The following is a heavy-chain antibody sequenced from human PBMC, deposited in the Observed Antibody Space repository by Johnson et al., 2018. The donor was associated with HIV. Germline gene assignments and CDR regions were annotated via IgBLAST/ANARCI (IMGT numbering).Heavy chain of an antibody. CDR1: GFTFSDYY. J-gene: IGHJ3*02. CDR3: ARRSSGWYGAFDI. D-gene: IGHD6-19*01. CDR2: IYSGGST. Sequence: VQLVESGGGLVKPGGSLRLSCAASGFTFSDYYMSWVRQAPGKGLEWVSVIYSGGSTYSADSVKGRFTISRDNSTNTLYLQMNSLSAEDTAVYYCARRSSGWYGAFDIWGQGTMVTVSS. V-gene: IGHV3-66*01.